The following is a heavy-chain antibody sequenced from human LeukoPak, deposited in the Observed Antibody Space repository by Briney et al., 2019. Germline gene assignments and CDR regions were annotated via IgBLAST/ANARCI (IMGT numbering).Heavy chain of an antibody. D-gene: IGHD1-26*01. CDR1: GFTFSSYS. CDR2: ISSSGSTI. CDR3: ARDGVVGATDYFDY. J-gene: IGHJ4*02. Sequence: GGSLRLSCAASGFTFSSYSMNWVRRAPGKGLEWVSYISSSGSTIYYADSVKGRFTISRDNAKNSLYLQMNSLRAEDTAVYYCARDGVVGATDYFDYWGQGTLVTVSS. V-gene: IGHV3-48*04.